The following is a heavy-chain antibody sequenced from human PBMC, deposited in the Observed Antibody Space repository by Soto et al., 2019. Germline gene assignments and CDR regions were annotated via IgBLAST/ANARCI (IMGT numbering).Heavy chain of an antibody. V-gene: IGHV6-1*01. D-gene: IGHD3-3*02. CDR2: TYYRSNWNF. Sequence: PSQTLSLTCAISWGSVSSNTATWNWVRQSPSRGLVWLGRTYYRSNWNFDYALSVKSRITINPDTSKNQFSLQLNSLTPEDSAVYYCAGELDIHHGLGYWGPGTSVTVSS. CDR1: WGSVSSNTAT. J-gene: IGHJ4*02. CDR3: AGELDIHHGLGY.